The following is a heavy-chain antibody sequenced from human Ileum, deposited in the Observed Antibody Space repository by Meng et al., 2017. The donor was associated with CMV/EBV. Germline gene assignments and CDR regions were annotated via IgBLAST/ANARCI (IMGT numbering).Heavy chain of an antibody. D-gene: IGHD6-19*01. J-gene: IGHJ5*02. Sequence: GESLKISCAASGFTFSSYGMHWVRQAPGKGLEWVAFIQYDGSHKYYIDSVKGRFTISSDNSKNILYLQMNSLRAEDTAVYYCAKDTYNSGCHPWGQGTLVTVSS. CDR2: IQYDGSHK. CDR1: GFTFSSYG. CDR3: AKDTYNSGCHP. V-gene: IGHV3-30*02.